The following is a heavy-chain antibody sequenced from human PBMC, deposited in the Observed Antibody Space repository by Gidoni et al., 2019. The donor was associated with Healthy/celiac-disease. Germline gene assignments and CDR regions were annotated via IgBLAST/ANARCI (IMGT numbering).Heavy chain of an antibody. CDR1: GCTFSSYA. V-gene: IGHV3-23*01. Sequence: EVQLLESGGGLVQPGGSLRLSCAASGCTFSSYAMSWVRQAPGKGLGWVSAISGSGGSTYYADSVKGRFTISRDNSKNTLYLQMNSLRAEDTAVYYCAKDRRFLEWLFDYWGQGTLVTVSS. CDR3: AKDRRFLEWLFDY. J-gene: IGHJ4*02. CDR2: ISGSGGST. D-gene: IGHD3-3*01.